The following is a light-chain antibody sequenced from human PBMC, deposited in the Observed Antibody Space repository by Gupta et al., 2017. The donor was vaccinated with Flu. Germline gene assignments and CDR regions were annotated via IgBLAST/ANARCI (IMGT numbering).Light chain of an antibody. CDR1: QSISSY. V-gene: IGKV1-39*01. CDR2: AAS. CDR3: QQSYSTPR. Sequence: SPSSLSASVGDRVTITCRASQSISSYLNWYQQKPGKAPKLLIYAASSLQSGVPSRFSGSGSGTDFTLTISSLQPEDFATYYCQQSYSTPRFGKGTKVEIK. J-gene: IGKJ1*01.